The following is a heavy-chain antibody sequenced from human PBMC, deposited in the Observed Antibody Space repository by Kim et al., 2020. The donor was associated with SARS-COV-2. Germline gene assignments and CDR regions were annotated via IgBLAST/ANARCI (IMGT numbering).Heavy chain of an antibody. CDR3: AKDLGWAVITGNWFDP. J-gene: IGHJ5*02. Sequence: GGSLRLSCAASGFTFSSYGMHWVRQAPGKGLEWVAVISYDGSNKYYADSVKGRFTISRDNSKNTLYLQMNSLRAEDTAVYYCAKDLGWAVITGNWFDPWGQGTLVTVSS. D-gene: IGHD3-22*01. V-gene: IGHV3-30*18. CDR2: ISYDGSNK. CDR1: GFTFSSYG.